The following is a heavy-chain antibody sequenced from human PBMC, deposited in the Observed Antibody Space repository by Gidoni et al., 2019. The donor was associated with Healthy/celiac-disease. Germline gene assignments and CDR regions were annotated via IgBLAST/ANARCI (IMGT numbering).Heavy chain of an antibody. CDR2: ISGSGGST. D-gene: IGHD2-21*01. CDR1: GFTFSSYA. V-gene: IGHV3-23*01. CDR3: AKGNIVVATEGGMDV. Sequence: EVQLLESGGGLVQPGGSLRLSCAASGFTFSSYAMSWVRQAPGKGLEWVSVISGSGGSTYYADSVKGRFTISRYNSKNTLYLQMNSLRAEDTAVYYCAKGNIVVATEGGMDVWGQGTTVTVSS. J-gene: IGHJ6*02.